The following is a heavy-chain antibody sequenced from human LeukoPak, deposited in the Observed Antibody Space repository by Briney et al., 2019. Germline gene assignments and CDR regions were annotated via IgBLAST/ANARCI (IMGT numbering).Heavy chain of an antibody. D-gene: IGHD6-19*01. CDR2: ISYDGSNK. Sequence: TGGSLRLSCAASGFTFSSYAMHWVRQAPGKGLEWVAVISYDGSNKYYADSVKGRFTVSRDNSKNTLYLQMNSLRAEDTAVYYCAKVGDLVAGTAFDYWGQGTLVTVSS. CDR3: AKVGDLVAGTAFDY. V-gene: IGHV3-30-3*01. J-gene: IGHJ4*02. CDR1: GFTFSSYA.